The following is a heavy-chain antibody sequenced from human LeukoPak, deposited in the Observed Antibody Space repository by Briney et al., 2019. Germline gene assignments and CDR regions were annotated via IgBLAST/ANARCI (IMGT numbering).Heavy chain of an antibody. CDR2: IYYSGST. Sequence: SEILSLTCTVSGGSISSYYWSWIRQPPGKGLEWIGYIYYSGSTNYNPSLKSRVTISVDTSKNQFSLKLSSVTAADTAVYYCARGGSSILRYFDYWGQGTLVTVSS. CDR1: GGSISSYY. J-gene: IGHJ4*02. V-gene: IGHV4-59*01. CDR3: ARGGSSILRYFDY. D-gene: IGHD6-6*01.